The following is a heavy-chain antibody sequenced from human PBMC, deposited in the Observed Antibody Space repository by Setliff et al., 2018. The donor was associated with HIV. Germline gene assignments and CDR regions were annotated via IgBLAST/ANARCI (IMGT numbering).Heavy chain of an antibody. D-gene: IGHD6-19*01. CDR3: IIAYSSGWLAPMGFDS. CDR2: IYYSGNT. Sequence: SETLSLTCTVSGDSIRGYYWSWIRLPPGKGLEYIGYIYYSGNTDYNPSLKSRVTISVDRSKNQFSLKLSSVTAADTAVYYCIIAYSSGWLAPMGFDSWGQGTLVTVSS. CDR1: GDSIRGYY. J-gene: IGHJ4*02. V-gene: IGHV4-59*04.